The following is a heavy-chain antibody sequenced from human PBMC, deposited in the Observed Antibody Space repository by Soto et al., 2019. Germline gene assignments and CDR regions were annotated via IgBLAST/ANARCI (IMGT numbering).Heavy chain of an antibody. CDR1: GYTYTSYY. V-gene: IGHV1-46*01. D-gene: IGHD3-3*01. J-gene: IGHJ6*02. CDR3: ARARFLEGYYYGMDV. CDR2: INPSGGST. Sequence: ASVKVSCKSSGYTYTSYYMHCVQQAPGQGLEWMGIINPSGGSTSYAQKFQGRVTMTRDTSTSTVYMELSSLRSEDTAVYYCARARFLEGYYYGMDVWGQGTTVTVSS.